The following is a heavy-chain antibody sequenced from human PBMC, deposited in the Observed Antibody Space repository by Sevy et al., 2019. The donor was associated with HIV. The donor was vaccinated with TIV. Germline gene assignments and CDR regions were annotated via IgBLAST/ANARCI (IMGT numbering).Heavy chain of an antibody. CDR2: IKSKTDGGTT. CDR3: TTGGSILQH. J-gene: IGHJ4*02. Sequence: GGSLRLSCPASGFILSNVWMSWVRQAPGKGLEWVGHIKSKTDGGTTDYAAPVKGRFTISRDDSKNTLFLQMTSLKTEDTAVYNCTTGGSILQHWGQGILLTVSS. V-gene: IGHV3-15*01. CDR1: GFILSNVW. D-gene: IGHD2-21*01.